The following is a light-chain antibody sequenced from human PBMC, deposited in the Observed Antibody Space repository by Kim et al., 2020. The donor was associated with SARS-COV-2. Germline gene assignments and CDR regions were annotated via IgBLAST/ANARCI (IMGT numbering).Light chain of an antibody. Sequence: EVVLTQSPATLSLSPGQRVTLSCRASQSVSSYLAWYQQKAGQAPRLLIYDAFNRATGIPARFSGSGSGTDFTLTISSLEPEDFAVYYCQHRSSWPLTFGGGTKVDIK. CDR3: QHRSSWPLT. CDR1: QSVSSY. CDR2: DAF. J-gene: IGKJ4*01. V-gene: IGKV3-11*01.